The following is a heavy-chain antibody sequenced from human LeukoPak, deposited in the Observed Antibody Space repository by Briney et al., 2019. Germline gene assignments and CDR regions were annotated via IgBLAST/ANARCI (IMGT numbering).Heavy chain of an antibody. CDR1: GGSISSSSYY. CDR2: IYYSGST. V-gene: IGHV4-39*07. Sequence: SETLSLTCTVSGGSISSSSYYWGWIRQPPGKGLEWIGSIYYSGSTYYNPSLKSRVTISVDTSKNQFSLKLSSVTAADTAVYYCASSPRYYDILTGWGGHPTLNWFDPWGQGTLVTVSS. D-gene: IGHD3-9*01. J-gene: IGHJ5*02. CDR3: ASSPRYYDILTGWGGHPTLNWFDP.